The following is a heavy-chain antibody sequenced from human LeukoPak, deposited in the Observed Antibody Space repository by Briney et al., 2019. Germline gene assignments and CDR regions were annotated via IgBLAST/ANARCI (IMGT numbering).Heavy chain of an antibody. CDR3: ARVSRSGNYLYYLDY. J-gene: IGHJ4*02. V-gene: IGHV3-21*01. CDR2: IIRNTIYT. CDR1: GFTFSYYN. Sequence: GGSLRLSCAASGFTFSYYNMDWVRQTPGKGLEWVSSIIRNTIYTYYADSVKGRFTISRDNAKNSLYLQMNSLRVEDTAVYYCARVSRSGNYLYYLDYWGQGTLDTVSS. D-gene: IGHD3-22*01.